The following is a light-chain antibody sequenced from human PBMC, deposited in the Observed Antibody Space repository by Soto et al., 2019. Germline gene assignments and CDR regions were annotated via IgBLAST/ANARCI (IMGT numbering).Light chain of an antibody. V-gene: IGKV1-39*01. J-gene: IGKJ2*01. CDR2: AAS. CDR1: ETLSTS. Sequence: DIQITQSPSSLPALVGDRVTITCRTSETLSTSLSWCQKKPGEAPKVLIYAASSLQSGVPSRFSGSGSGTEFTLTISSLQPEDLAAYFGQQSYSAPVTFGQGTKVE. CDR3: QQSYSAPVT.